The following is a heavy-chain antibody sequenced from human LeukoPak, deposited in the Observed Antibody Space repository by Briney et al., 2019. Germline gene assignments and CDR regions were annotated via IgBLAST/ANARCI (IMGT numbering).Heavy chain of an antibody. J-gene: IGHJ4*02. V-gene: IGHV3-7*04. Sequence: GGSLRLSCAASGFTFSSYWMSWVRQAPGKGLEWVANIKDDGSERYYVDSVKGRFTISRDNAKNSLCLQMNSLRADDTAVYYCARAQYLDYWGQGTLVTVSS. CDR3: ARAQYLDY. CDR1: GFTFSSYW. CDR2: IKDDGSER.